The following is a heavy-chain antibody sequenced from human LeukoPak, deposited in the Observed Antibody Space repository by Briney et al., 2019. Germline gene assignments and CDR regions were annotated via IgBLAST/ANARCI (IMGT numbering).Heavy chain of an antibody. Sequence: PSQTLSLTCTVSGGSISSGGYYWSWIRQHLGKGLEWIGYIYYSGSTYYNPSLKSRVTISVDTSKNQFSLKLSSVTAADTAVYYCARDTHRRDAFDIWGQGTMVTVSS. V-gene: IGHV4-31*03. CDR2: IYYSGST. CDR1: GGSISSGGYY. CDR3: ARDTHRRDAFDI. J-gene: IGHJ3*02.